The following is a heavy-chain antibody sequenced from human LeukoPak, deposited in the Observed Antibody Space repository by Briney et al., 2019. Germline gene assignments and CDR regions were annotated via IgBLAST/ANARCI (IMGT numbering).Heavy chain of an antibody. Sequence: ASVKVSCKASGYTFTSYDINWVRQATGQGLEWMGWMNPNSGNTGYAQKFQGRVTMTRNTSISTAYMKLSSLRSEDTAVYYCARDQTGLNWFDPWGQGTLVTVSS. D-gene: IGHD2-2*01. J-gene: IGHJ5*02. CDR1: GYTFTSYD. CDR3: ARDQTGLNWFDP. CDR2: MNPNSGNT. V-gene: IGHV1-8*01.